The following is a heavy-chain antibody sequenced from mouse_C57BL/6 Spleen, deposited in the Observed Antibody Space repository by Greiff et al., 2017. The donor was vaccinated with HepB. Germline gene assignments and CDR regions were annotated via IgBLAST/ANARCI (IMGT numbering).Heavy chain of an antibody. CDR3: AWSSYYSNHECFMDY. D-gene: IGHD2-5*01. J-gene: IGHJ4*01. CDR2: ISSGSSTI. Sequence: EVQLVESGGGLVKPGGSLKLSCAASGFTFSDYGMHWVRQAPEKGLEWVAYISSGSSTIYYADTVKGRFTISRDNAKNTLFLQMTRLRSEDTAMYYCAWSSYYSNHECFMDYWGQGTSVTVSS. V-gene: IGHV5-17*01. CDR1: GFTFSDYG.